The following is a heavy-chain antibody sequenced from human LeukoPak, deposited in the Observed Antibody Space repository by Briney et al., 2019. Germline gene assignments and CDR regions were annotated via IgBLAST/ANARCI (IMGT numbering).Heavy chain of an antibody. CDR3: ARLPPRRYSGYDGRGYYMDV. CDR2: INHSGST. J-gene: IGHJ6*03. Sequence: SETLSLTCAVYGGSFSGYYWSWIRQPPGKGLKWIGEINHSGSTNYNPSLKSRVTISVDTSKNQFSLKLSSVTAADTAVYYCARLPPRRYSGYDGRGYYMDVWGKGTTVTISS. CDR1: GGSFSGYY. V-gene: IGHV4-34*01. D-gene: IGHD5-12*01.